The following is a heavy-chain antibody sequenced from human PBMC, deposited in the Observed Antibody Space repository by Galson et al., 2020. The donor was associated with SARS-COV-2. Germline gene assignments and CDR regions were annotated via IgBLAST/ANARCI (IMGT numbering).Heavy chain of an antibody. CDR3: ARLNYYIPTVVGPPGYYFDY. V-gene: IGHV4-39*01. CDR1: GDSISSSSYY. CDR2: IYYSGST. J-gene: IGHJ4*02. D-gene: IGHD3-10*01. Sequence: ASETLSLTCSVFGDSISSSSYYWGWIRQSPGKGLEWIGSIYYSGSTYYNPSLKSRVTISVDRSQNQVSLKVRFVTAADTAVYYCARLNYYIPTVVGPPGYYFDYWGQGTLVTVSS.